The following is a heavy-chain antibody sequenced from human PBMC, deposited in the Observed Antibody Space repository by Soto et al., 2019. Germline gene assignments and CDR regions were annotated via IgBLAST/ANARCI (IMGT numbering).Heavy chain of an antibody. V-gene: IGHV4-34*01. D-gene: IGHD3-9*01. CDR3: ARGNGYDILTGYYARLDY. CDR2: INHSGST. CDR1: GGSFSGYY. J-gene: IGHJ4*02. Sequence: PSETLSLTCAVYGGSFSGYYWSWIRQPPGRGLEWIGEINHSGSTNYNPSLKSRVTISVDTSKNQFSLKLSSVPAADTAVYYCARGNGYDILTGYYARLDYWGQGTLVTVSS.